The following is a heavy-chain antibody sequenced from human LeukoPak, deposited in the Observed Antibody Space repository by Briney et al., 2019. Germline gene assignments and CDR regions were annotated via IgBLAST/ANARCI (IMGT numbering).Heavy chain of an antibody. V-gene: IGHV3-33*06. CDR3: AKDLLERELVLDY. CDR1: GFTFSSYG. J-gene: IGHJ4*02. Sequence: GGSLRLSCAASGFTFSSYGMHWVRQAPGKGLEWVAVIWYDGSNKYYADSVKGRFTISRDNSKNTLYLQMNSLRAEDTAVYYRAKDLLERELVLDYWGQGTLVTVSS. CDR2: IWYDGSNK. D-gene: IGHD6-6*01.